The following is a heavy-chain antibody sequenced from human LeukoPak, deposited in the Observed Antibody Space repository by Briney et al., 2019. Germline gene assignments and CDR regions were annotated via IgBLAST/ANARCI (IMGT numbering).Heavy chain of an antibody. Sequence: SETLSLTCTVSGVSISSSSYYWGWIRQPPGKGLEWIGSIYYSGRTSYNPSPKSRVTISVDKSKNPFSLKLNSLNPAHQAGYYCARHRGLYYPDYWGQGTLVTVSS. CDR3: ARHRGLYYPDY. D-gene: IGHD3-10*01. V-gene: IGHV4-39*01. CDR2: IYYSGRT. CDR1: GVSISSSSYY. J-gene: IGHJ4*02.